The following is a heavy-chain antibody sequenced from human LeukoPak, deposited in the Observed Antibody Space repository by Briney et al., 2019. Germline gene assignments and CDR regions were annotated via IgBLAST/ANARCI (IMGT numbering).Heavy chain of an antibody. CDR2: IYYTGGT. Sequence: SETLSPTCAVANESVSRGSYSWSWIRQSPGKGLEWIGYIYYTGGTYYNPSLKSRVTISADKSKNEFSLKLKSVTAADTAMYYCARDRSYYGSGSYYTYYFDYWGQGTLVTVSS. J-gene: IGHJ4*02. CDR1: NESVSRGSYS. V-gene: IGHV4-30-2*06. D-gene: IGHD3-10*01. CDR3: ARDRSYYGSGSYYTYYFDY.